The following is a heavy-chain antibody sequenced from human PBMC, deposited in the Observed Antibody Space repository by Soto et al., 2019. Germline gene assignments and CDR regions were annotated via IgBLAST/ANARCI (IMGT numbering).Heavy chain of an antibody. J-gene: IGHJ6*02. V-gene: IGHV3-30-3*01. CDR1: GFTFSSYA. CDR2: ISYDGSDK. CDR3: ANLLGYCSSTSCDYFGMDV. D-gene: IGHD2-2*01. Sequence: VGSLRLSCAASGFTFSSYAMHWVRQAPGKGLEWVAVISYDGSDKYYADSVKGRFTISRDNSKNTLYLQMNSLRAEDTAVYYCANLLGYCSSTSCDYFGMDVWGQGTTVTVSS.